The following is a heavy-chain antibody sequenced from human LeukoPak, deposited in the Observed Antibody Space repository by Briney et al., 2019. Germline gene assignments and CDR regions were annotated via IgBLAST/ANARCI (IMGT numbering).Heavy chain of an antibody. Sequence: PGGSLRLSCAASGFTFSSYWMSWVRQAPGKGLEWVSGIGTAGDTHYSDSVKGRLTISRENALNSLYLQMNSLRAGDTAVYYCVRANGDPRGYYMDVWGKGTTVIISS. CDR2: IGTAGDT. D-gene: IGHD4-17*01. V-gene: IGHV3-13*01. CDR1: GFTFSSYW. J-gene: IGHJ6*03. CDR3: VRANGDPRGYYMDV.